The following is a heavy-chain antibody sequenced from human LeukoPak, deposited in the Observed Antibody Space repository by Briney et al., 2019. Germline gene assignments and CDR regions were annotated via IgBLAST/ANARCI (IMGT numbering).Heavy chain of an antibody. Sequence: RTSETLSLTCTVSGGSISSYYWSWIRQPPGKGLEWIGYIYYSGSTNYNPSLKSRVTISVDTSKNQFSLKLSSVTAADTAVYYCARGDYGDPQGPFDYWGQGTLVTVSS. CDR3: ARGDYGDPQGPFDY. V-gene: IGHV4-59*01. J-gene: IGHJ4*02. CDR2: IYYSGST. CDR1: GGSISSYY. D-gene: IGHD4-17*01.